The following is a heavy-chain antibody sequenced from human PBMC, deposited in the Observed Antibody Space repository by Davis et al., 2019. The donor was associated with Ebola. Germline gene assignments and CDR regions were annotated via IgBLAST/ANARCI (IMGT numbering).Heavy chain of an antibody. V-gene: IGHV3-23*01. CDR3: ARERLSGFWSGYPDY. D-gene: IGHD3-3*01. CDR2: ISGSGTST. CDR1: GFSFSSYA. Sequence: PSETLSLTCEGSGFSFSSYAMRWVRQAPGKGLEWVSGISGSGTSTYYADSVKGRFTIFRDNSKNTLYLQMHSLRAEDTAVYYCARERLSGFWSGYPDYWGQGTLVTVSS. J-gene: IGHJ4*02.